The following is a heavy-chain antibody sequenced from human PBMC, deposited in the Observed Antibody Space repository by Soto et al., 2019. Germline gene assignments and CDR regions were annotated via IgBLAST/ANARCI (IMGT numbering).Heavy chain of an antibody. CDR1: GGSISSGGYY. V-gene: IGHV4-31*03. CDR2: IYYSGST. J-gene: IGHJ6*02. Sequence: PSETLSLTCTVSGGSISSGGYYWSWIRQHPGKGLEWIGYIYYSGSTYYNPSLKSRVTISVDTSKNQFSLKLSSVTAADTAVYYCARGGSGSYFPPLTKNYYYYGMDVWGQGTTVTVSS. CDR3: ARGGSGSYFPPLTKNYYYYGMDV. D-gene: IGHD3-10*01.